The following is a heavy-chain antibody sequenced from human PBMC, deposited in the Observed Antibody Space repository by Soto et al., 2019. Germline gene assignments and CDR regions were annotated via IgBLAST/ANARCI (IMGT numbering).Heavy chain of an antibody. CDR2: ISAYNGNT. J-gene: IGHJ3*02. D-gene: IGHD2-15*01. Sequence: GASVKVSCKASGYTFTSYGISWVRQAPGQGLEWMGWISAYNGNTNYAQKLQGRVTMTTDTSTSTAYMELRSLRSDDTAVYYYARDSDIVVVVAATPSDAFDIWGQGTMVTVSS. CDR1: GYTFTSYG. V-gene: IGHV1-18*01. CDR3: ARDSDIVVVVAATPSDAFDI.